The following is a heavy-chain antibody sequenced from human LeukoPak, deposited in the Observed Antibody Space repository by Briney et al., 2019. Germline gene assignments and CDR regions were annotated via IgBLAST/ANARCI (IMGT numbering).Heavy chain of an antibody. Sequence: PGGSLRLSCAASGFTFSSYAMKWVRQAPGKGLEWVSAISRTSAYIYYSDSVKGRFTISRDNAKNSVYLQIDSLRAEDTAVYYCARDERRYCSDSSCYPGDYWGQEPWSPSPQ. CDR3: ARDERRYCSDSSCYPGDY. V-gene: IGHV3-21*01. J-gene: IGHJ4*01. CDR1: GFTFSSYA. D-gene: IGHD2-2*01. CDR2: ISRTSAYI.